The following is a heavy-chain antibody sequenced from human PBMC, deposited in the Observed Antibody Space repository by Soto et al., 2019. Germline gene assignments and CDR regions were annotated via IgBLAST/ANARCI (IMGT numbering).Heavy chain of an antibody. Sequence: RASVKVSCKASGGTFSSYAISWVRQAPGQGLEWMGGIIPIFGTANYAQKFQGRVTITADESTSTAYMELSSLRSEDTAVYYCARDYSGSYSFSILGYYYGMDVWGQGTTVTVSS. J-gene: IGHJ6*02. CDR3: ARDYSGSYSFSILGYYYGMDV. D-gene: IGHD1-26*01. CDR1: GGTFSSYA. CDR2: IIPIFGTA. V-gene: IGHV1-69*13.